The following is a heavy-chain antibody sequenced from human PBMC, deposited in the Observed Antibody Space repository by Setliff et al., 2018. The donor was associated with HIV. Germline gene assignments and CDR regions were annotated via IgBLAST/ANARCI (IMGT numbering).Heavy chain of an antibody. J-gene: IGHJ5*02. CDR2: IFYTGVT. CDR3: AREGVSSGYNWFDP. Sequence: SETLSLTCTVSGDSIASGRSYWSWIRQHPGKGLEWIGSIFYTGVTYYTPSLKSRVSISVDTSKNQFSLNLTSVTPADTSVYYCAREGVSSGYNWFDPWGQGTLVTVSS. D-gene: IGHD3-22*01. V-gene: IGHV4-39*07. CDR1: GDSIASGRSY.